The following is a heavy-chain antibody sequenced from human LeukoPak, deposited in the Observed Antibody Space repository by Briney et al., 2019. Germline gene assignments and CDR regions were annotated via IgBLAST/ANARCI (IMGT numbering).Heavy chain of an antibody. CDR1: GLIFRGYG. J-gene: IGHJ4*02. D-gene: IGHD3-10*01. CDR3: ARGRGGPPFDF. CDR2: ISADGGTT. Sequence: PGVSLRLPCAASGLIFRGYGKHWVRHAPGRGLEYVSAISADGGTTDYLNSVKGRFTISRDNSKNTLYLQMGRLRSDDTAIYYCARGRGGPPFDFWGQGTVVTVAS. V-gene: IGHV3-64*01.